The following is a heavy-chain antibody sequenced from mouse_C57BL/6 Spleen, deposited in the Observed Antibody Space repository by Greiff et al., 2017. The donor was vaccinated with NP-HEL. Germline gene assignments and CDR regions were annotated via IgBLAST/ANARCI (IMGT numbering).Heavy chain of an antibody. J-gene: IGHJ2*01. CDR1: GYTFTSYW. V-gene: IGHV1-61*01. CDR3: ARSPGDGYYDY. Sequence: QVQLQQPGAELVRPGSSVKLSCKASGYTFTSYWMDWVKQRPGQGLEWIGNIYPSDSETHYNQKFKDKATLTVDKSSSTAYMQLSSLTSEDSAVYYCARSPGDGYYDYWGQGTTLTVSS. D-gene: IGHD2-3*01. CDR2: IYPSDSET.